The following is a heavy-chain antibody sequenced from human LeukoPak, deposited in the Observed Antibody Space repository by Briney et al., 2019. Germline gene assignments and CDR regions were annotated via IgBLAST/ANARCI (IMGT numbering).Heavy chain of an antibody. CDR3: ATVTQTEVHPYYFDY. CDR2: FDPEDGET. Sequence: ASVKVSCKVSGYTLTELSMHWVRQAPGKGLGWMGGFDPEDGETIYAQKFQGRVTMTEDTSTDTAYMELSSLRSEDTAVYYCATVTQTEVHPYYFDYWGQGTLVTVSS. CDR1: GYTLTELS. V-gene: IGHV1-24*01. D-gene: IGHD1-1*01. J-gene: IGHJ4*02.